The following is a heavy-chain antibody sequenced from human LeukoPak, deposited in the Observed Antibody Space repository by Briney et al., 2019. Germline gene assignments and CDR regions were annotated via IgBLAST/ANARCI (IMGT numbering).Heavy chain of an antibody. CDR3: ARGQAYSSGLAYGMDV. V-gene: IGHV4-34*01. CDR2: INHSGST. CDR1: GGSFSGYY. J-gene: IGHJ6*02. Sequence: PSETLSLTCAVYGGSFSGYYWSWIRQPPGKGLEWIGEINHSGSTNYNPSLKSRVTISADTSKNQFSLKLSSVTAADTAVYYCARGQAYSSGLAYGMDVWGQGTTVTVSS. D-gene: IGHD6-19*01.